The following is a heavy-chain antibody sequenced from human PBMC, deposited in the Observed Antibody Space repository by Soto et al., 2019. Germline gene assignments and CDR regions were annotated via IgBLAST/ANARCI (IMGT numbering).Heavy chain of an antibody. D-gene: IGHD3-3*01. CDR1: GFTFSSYA. J-gene: IGHJ5*02. Sequence: GGSLRLSCAASGFTFSSYAMSWVRQAPGKGLEWVSAISGSGGSTYYADSVKGRFTISRDNSKNTLCLQMNSLRAKDTAVYYCAKANDFWSGYFPYNWFDPWGQGTLVTVSS. V-gene: IGHV3-23*01. CDR2: ISGSGGST. CDR3: AKANDFWSGYFPYNWFDP.